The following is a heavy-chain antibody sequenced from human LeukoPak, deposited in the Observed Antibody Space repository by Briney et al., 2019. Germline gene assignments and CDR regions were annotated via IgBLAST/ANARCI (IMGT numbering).Heavy chain of an antibody. D-gene: IGHD3-3*01. J-gene: IGHJ6*04. Sequence: GGSLRLSCAGSGFTFSSYCMNWVRQAPGKGLEWVASIKDDGSEKHFLDSVNGRFAISRDNAKNSLYLQMSSLRAEDTAVYYCARRGITISGVLVYHYSGLDVWGERTTVTVSS. V-gene: IGHV3-7*02. CDR1: GFTFSSYC. CDR2: IKDDGSEK. CDR3: ARRGITISGVLVYHYSGLDV.